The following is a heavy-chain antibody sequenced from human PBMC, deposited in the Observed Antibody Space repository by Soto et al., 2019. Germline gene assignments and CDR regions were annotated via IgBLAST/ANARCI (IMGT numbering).Heavy chain of an antibody. V-gene: IGHV3-30*03. CDR3: AGRQQNYYYYGMDV. J-gene: IGHJ6*02. CDR1: GISISTYA. Sequence: QVQLVESGGGVVQPGRSLTVSCAASGISISTYAMHWVRQAPGKGLEWVAVISQDGSVKYYADSVKGRFTISRDNPKNTLFLPMNSLGAADTAVYYCAGRQQNYYYYGMDVWGQGTTVTVSS. CDR2: ISQDGSVK. D-gene: IGHD6-13*01.